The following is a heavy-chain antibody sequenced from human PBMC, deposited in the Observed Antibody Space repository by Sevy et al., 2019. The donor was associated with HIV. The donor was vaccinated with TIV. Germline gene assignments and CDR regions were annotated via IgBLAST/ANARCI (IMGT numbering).Heavy chain of an antibody. Sequence: GGSLRLSCVVSGFSVSSNYMSWVRQAPGKGLEWVSNIYSDGRRYYADSVRGRFTISRDTSKNTVYLEMKSLRAEDTAVYYCTREDIVLGEDNYYGMDVWGHGTTVTVSS. D-gene: IGHD2-15*01. CDR1: GFSVSSNY. J-gene: IGHJ6*02. CDR2: IYSDGRR. V-gene: IGHV3-53*01. CDR3: TREDIVLGEDNYYGMDV.